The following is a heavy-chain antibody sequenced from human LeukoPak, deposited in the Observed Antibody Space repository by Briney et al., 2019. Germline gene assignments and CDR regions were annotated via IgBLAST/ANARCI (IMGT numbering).Heavy chain of an antibody. D-gene: IGHD3-10*01. CDR2: IIPIFGTA. CDR3: ARDHGSGSYYYYYGMDV. Sequence: ASVKVSCKASGGTFSSYAISWVRQAPGQGLEWMGGIIPIFGTANYAQKFQGRVTITADESTSTAYMELSSLRSEDTAVYYCARDHGSGSYYYYYGMDVWGQGTTVTVSS. V-gene: IGHV1-69*13. J-gene: IGHJ6*02. CDR1: GGTFSSYA.